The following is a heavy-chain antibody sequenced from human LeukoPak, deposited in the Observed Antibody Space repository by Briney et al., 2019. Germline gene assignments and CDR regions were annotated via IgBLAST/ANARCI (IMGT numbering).Heavy chain of an antibody. CDR3: AKDLNDVRGGRVY. CDR1: GFTFSSYG. CDR2: IRYDGSNK. J-gene: IGHJ4*02. D-gene: IGHD3-10*01. V-gene: IGHV3-30*02. Sequence: PGGSLRLSCAASGFTFSSYGMHWVRQAPGKGLEWVAFIRYDGSNKYYADSVKGRFTISRDNSKSTLYLQMNSLRAEDTAVYYCAKDLNDVRGGRVYWGQGTLVTVSS.